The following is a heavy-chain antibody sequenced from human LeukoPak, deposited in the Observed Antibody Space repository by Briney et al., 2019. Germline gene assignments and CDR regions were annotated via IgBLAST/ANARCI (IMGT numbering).Heavy chain of an antibody. D-gene: IGHD2-8*01. V-gene: IGHV3-48*03. CDR1: GFTFSSYE. CDR2: ISSSGSTI. J-gene: IGHJ4*02. CDR3: ASKDKWVY. Sequence: SGGSLRLSCAAPGFTFSSYEMNWVRQAPGKGLEWVSYISSSGSTIYYADSVKGRFTISRDNAKNSLYLQMNSLRAEDTAVYYCASKDKWVYWGQGTLVTVSS.